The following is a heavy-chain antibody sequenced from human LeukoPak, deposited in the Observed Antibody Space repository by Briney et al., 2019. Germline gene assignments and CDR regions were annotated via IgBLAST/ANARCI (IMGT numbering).Heavy chain of an antibody. D-gene: IGHD5-18*01. CDR3: AGRLTGYSSGYVH. CDR2: IGESGDHT. V-gene: IGHV3-23*01. Sequence: PGRSLRLSCAASGFTLRSYAMSCVRHAPGKGLEWVSGIGESGDHTYYADSVKGRFTISRDNSENIVYLQMNNLRVEDTAVYYCAGRLTGYSSGYVHWGQGTLVTVSS. J-gene: IGHJ4*02. CDR1: GFTLRSYA.